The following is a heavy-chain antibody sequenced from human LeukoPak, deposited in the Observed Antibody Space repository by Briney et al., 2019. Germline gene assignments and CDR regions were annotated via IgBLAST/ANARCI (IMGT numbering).Heavy chain of an antibody. CDR3: ARRGRSSSNFDF. CDR2: IDPTDSYT. D-gene: IGHD6-6*01. CDR1: GYIFTSYW. Sequence: GESLKISCKGSGYIFTSYWITWVRQMPGKGLEWMGMIDPTDSYTNYSPSFQGHVTISTDKSISTTYLQWSSLKASDTAIYYCARRGRSSSNFDFWGQGTLVTVSS. J-gene: IGHJ4*02. V-gene: IGHV5-10-1*01.